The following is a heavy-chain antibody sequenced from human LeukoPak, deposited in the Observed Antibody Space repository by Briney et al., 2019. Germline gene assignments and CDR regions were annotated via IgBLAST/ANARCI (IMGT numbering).Heavy chain of an antibody. D-gene: IGHD6-13*01. V-gene: IGHV5-51*01. Sequence: GESLKSSCTGSGYNFTNYWIGWVRQMPGKGLEWVGMIYPDDSDTRYSPSFQGQVTISADKSINTACLQWGSLKASDTAMYYCARQGSYSSSWYNIDYWGQGTPVTVSS. CDR3: ARQGSYSSSWYNIDY. CDR1: GYNFTNYW. CDR2: IYPDDSDT. J-gene: IGHJ4*02.